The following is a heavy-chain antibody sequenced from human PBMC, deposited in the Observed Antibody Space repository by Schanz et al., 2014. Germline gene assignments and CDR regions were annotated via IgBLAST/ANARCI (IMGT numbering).Heavy chain of an antibody. Sequence: EVQLVESGGGLVQPGRSLRLSCTASGFTFSDYAMSWFRQAPGKGLEWVSSISSSGSYIHYADSVKGRFTISRDNAKNTLYLQMNSLRAEDTAVYYCAKDSTHIDIVLVPTAIDYWGQGTLVTVSS. CDR3: AKDSTHIDIVLVPTAIDY. CDR1: GFTFSDYA. CDR2: ISSSGSYI. J-gene: IGHJ4*02. D-gene: IGHD2-2*01. V-gene: IGHV3-21*01.